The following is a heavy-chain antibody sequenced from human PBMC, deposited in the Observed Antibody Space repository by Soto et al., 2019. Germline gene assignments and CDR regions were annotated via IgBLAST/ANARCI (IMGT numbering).Heavy chain of an antibody. J-gene: IGHJ4*02. CDR1: GYTFTSYG. CDR3: ARGYDFWSGYQSFDY. D-gene: IGHD3-3*01. Sequence: SVKVSCKAPGYTFTSYGLRWLRQAPGQGLEWMGWISAYNGNTNYAQKLQGRVTMTTDTSTSTAYMELRSLRSDDTAVYYCARGYDFWSGYQSFDYWGQGTLVTVS. V-gene: IGHV1-18*01. CDR2: ISAYNGNT.